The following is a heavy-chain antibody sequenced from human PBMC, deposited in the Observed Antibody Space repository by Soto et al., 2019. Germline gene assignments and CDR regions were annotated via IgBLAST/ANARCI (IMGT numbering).Heavy chain of an antibody. CDR1: GFTFSNAW. V-gene: IGHV3-15*07. CDR3: TTDRPYYYDSSGYYYDYYYGMDV. J-gene: IGHJ6*02. D-gene: IGHD3-22*01. CDR2: IKSKTDAGTT. Sequence: PGGSLRLSCAASGFTFSNAWMNWVRQAPGKGLEWVGRIKSKTDAGTTDYAAPVKGRFTISRDDSKNTLYLQMNSLKTEDTAVYYCTTDRPYYYDSSGYYYDYYYGMDVWGQGTTVTVSS.